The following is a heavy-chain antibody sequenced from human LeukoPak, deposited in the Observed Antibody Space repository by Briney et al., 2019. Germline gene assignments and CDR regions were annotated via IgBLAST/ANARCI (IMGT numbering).Heavy chain of an antibody. Sequence: GGSLRLSCAASGFTFRSYGMHWVRQAPGKGLEWVAFIRYDGSNKYYADSVKGRFTISRDNSKNTLYLQMNSLRAEDTAVYYCAKVFGSYYGSDYWGQGTLVTVSS. CDR2: IRYDGSNK. CDR1: GFTFRSYG. CDR3: AKVFGSYYGSDY. V-gene: IGHV3-30*02. J-gene: IGHJ4*02. D-gene: IGHD1-26*01.